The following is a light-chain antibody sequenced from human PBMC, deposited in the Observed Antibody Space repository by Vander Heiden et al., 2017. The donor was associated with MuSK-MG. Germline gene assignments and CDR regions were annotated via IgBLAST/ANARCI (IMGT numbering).Light chain of an antibody. J-gene: IGKJ3*01. V-gene: IGKV1-39*01. CDR2: TAS. Sequence: DIQMTQSRSSLSASVGDRVTITCRASQSISTYLNWYQQKPGKAPKLLIYTASSWQSGGPSRLSGSGSGTYFTLTISSRQPEEFATYDWQHRYSTPFTLGQGTKVYIK. CDR1: QSISTY. CDR3: QHRYSTPFT.